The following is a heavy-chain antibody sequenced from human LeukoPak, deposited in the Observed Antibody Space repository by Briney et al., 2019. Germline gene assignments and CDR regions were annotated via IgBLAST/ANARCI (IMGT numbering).Heavy chain of an antibody. CDR1: GFTFSSYG. V-gene: IGHV3-23*01. D-gene: IGHD4/OR15-4a*01. J-gene: IGHJ6*03. Sequence: PGGTLRLSCAASGFTFSSYGMSWVRQAPRKGLEWVSAISGSGGSTYYADSVKGRFTISRDNSKNTLYLQMNSLRAEDTAVYYCAKDHGLVPYYYYMDVWGKGTTVTISS. CDR3: AKDHGLVPYYYYMDV. CDR2: ISGSGGST.